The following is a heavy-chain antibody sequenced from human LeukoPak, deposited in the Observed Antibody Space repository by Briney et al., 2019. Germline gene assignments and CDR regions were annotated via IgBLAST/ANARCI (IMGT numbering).Heavy chain of an antibody. J-gene: IGHJ4*02. V-gene: IGHV2-5*01. CDR2: IYGSDDK. CDR1: GFSLDSTAVG. Sequence: SGPTLVNPTETLTLTCTSSGFSLDSTAVGVGWVRQPPGKALEWLALIYGSDDKRYMPSLQNRLTITKDTSKNLVVLTMANVDPVDTATYYCARQGYGYVYFDFWGRGILATVSS. D-gene: IGHD5-18*01. CDR3: ARQGYGYVYFDF.